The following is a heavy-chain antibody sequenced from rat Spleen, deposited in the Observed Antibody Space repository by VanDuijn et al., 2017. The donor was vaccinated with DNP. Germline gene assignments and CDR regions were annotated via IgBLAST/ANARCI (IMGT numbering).Heavy chain of an antibody. CDR2: INPDGSNT. Sequence: EVQLVETGGDLVPPGRSLKLSCVASGFTFSTYWMFWIRQDPGKGLEWVASINPDGSNTYCQDSVKGRFTISRDNAKNTLYLQMNSLRSEDMATYYCARWYSSGFCFDYWGQGVMVTVSS. J-gene: IGHJ2*01. V-gene: IGHV5-58*01. CDR1: GFTFSTYW. D-gene: IGHD4-3*01. CDR3: ARWYSSGFCFDY.